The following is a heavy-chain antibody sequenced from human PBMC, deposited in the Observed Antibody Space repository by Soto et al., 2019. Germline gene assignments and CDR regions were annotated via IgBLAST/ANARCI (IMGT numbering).Heavy chain of an antibody. CDR1: GGSISSGDYY. J-gene: IGHJ4*02. CDR2: IYYSGNT. Sequence: PSETLSLTCTVSGGSISSGDYYWSWIRQPPGKGLEWIGYIYYSGNTYYNPSLKSRVTISVDTSKNQFSLKLSSVTAADTAVYYCAAGYSGSYGILFDYWGQGTLVTVSS. CDR3: AAGYSGSYGILFDY. V-gene: IGHV4-30-4*01. D-gene: IGHD1-26*01.